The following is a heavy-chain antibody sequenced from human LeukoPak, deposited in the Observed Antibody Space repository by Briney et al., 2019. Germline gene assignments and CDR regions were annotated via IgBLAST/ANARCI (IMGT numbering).Heavy chain of an antibody. J-gene: IGHJ4*02. Sequence: PSETLSLTCTVSGGSISSGDYYWSWIRQPPGKGLEWIGYIYYSGSTYYNPSLKSRVTISVDTSKNQFSLKLSSVTAADTAVYHCARGYSYGYYYFDYWGQGTLVTVSS. V-gene: IGHV4-30-4*01. CDR2: IYYSGST. D-gene: IGHD5-18*01. CDR3: ARGYSYGYYYFDY. CDR1: GGSISSGDYY.